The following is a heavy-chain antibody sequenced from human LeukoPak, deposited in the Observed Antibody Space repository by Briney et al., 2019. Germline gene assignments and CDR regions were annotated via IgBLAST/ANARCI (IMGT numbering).Heavy chain of an antibody. J-gene: IGHJ3*02. CDR2: IYYSGST. D-gene: IGHD3-10*01. CDR1: GGSISGSY. CDR3: ARENTMVRGAFDAFDI. Sequence: SETLSLTCTVSGGSISGSYWSWIRQPPGKGLEWIGYIYYSGSTHYNPSLKSRVTILVDTSNNQFSLRLNSVTAADTAVYYCARENTMVRGAFDAFDIWGQGTMVTVSS. V-gene: IGHV4-59*01.